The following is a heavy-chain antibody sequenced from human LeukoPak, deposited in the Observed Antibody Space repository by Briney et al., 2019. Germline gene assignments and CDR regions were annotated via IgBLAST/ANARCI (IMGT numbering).Heavy chain of an antibody. Sequence: GGSLRLSCAASGFSFSSYWMSWVRQAPGKGLEWVAVISYDGSNKYYADSVKGRFTISRDNSKNTLYLQMNSLRAEDTAVYYCARGSRDYVWGSHVEYWGQGTLVTVSS. CDR3: ARGSRDYVWGSHVEY. CDR1: GFSFSSYW. D-gene: IGHD3-16*01. J-gene: IGHJ4*02. V-gene: IGHV3-30-3*01. CDR2: ISYDGSNK.